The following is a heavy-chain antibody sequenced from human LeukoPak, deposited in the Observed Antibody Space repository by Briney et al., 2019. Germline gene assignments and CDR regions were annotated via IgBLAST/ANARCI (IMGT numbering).Heavy chain of an antibody. CDR2: ISTSSHYI. J-gene: IGHJ4*02. D-gene: IGHD2-2*01. CDR3: ARDQCSTTTCPIDY. Sequence: PGGSLRLSCAASGFTFSIYTMNWVRQAPGKGLEWVSSISTSSHYIYHADSVKGRVTISRDNAKSSLYLQLDSLRAEDTAVYYCARDQCSTTTCPIDYWGQGTLVTVSS. V-gene: IGHV3-21*01. CDR1: GFTFSIYT.